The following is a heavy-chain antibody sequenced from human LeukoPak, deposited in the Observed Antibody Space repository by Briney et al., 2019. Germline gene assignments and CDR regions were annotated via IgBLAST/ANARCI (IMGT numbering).Heavy chain of an antibody. V-gene: IGHV3-74*01. D-gene: IGHD1-7*01. J-gene: IGHJ4*02. CDR3: ATARNFRFEY. CDR2: MNGEGTTI. CDR1: GLTFRTTW. Sequence: GGSLRLSCATSGLTFRTTWMHWDRQAPGKGLMWVSRMNGEGTTIDYADSVKGRFTVSRDYAKNTLFLQMNNLRTEDTALYFCATARNFRFEYWGQGSLVIVSA.